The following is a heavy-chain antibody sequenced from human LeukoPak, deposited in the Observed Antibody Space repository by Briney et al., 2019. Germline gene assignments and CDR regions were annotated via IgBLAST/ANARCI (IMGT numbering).Heavy chain of an antibody. V-gene: IGHV3-30*02. Sequence: GGSLRLSCAASGFSFNSYGMHWVRQAPGKGLEWVAFIRYDGSNKDYADSVKGRFTISRDNSKNTLYLQMNSLRAEDTAVYYCAILTGGWFPNPNWGQGTLVTVSS. CDR3: AILTGGWFPNPN. J-gene: IGHJ4*02. D-gene: IGHD7-27*01. CDR1: GFSFNSYG. CDR2: IRYDGSNK.